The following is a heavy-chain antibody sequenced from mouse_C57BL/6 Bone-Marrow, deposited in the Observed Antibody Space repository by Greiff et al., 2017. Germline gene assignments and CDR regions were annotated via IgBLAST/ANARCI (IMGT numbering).Heavy chain of an antibody. D-gene: IGHD2-2*01. CDR3: GSNGYAFAY. V-gene: IGHV1-64*01. Sequence: QVQLHQPGPELVKPGASVKLSCKASGYTFTSYWMHWVKQRPGPGLEWIGIIYPNNGGTNYNEKFKSKATLTVDKSSSTAYMQLSSLTSEDSAVYYGGSNGYAFAYWGQGTLGTVSA. J-gene: IGHJ3*01. CDR1: GYTFTSYW. CDR2: IYPNNGGT.